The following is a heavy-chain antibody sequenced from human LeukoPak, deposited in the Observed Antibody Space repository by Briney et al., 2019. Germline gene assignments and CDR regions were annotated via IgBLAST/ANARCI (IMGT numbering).Heavy chain of an antibody. CDR1: GFTFSIYW. CDR3: ARVGVIGGAFDI. CDR2: IKRDGSEK. Sequence: PGGSLRLSCAASGFTFSIYWMSWVRQAPGKGLEWVANIKRDGSEKYYVDSVKGRFTISRDNAKNSLYLQMNSLRAEDTAVYYCARVGVIGGAFDIWGQGTMVTVSS. D-gene: IGHD2-21*01. V-gene: IGHV3-7*01. J-gene: IGHJ3*02.